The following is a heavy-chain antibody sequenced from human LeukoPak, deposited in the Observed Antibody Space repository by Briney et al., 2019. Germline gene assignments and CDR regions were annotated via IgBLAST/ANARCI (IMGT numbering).Heavy chain of an antibody. CDR1: GYTFTSYY. CDR2: INPSGGST. D-gene: IGHD3-3*01. Sequence: ASVKVSCKASGYTFTSYYMHWVRQAPAQGLEWMGIINPSGGSTSYAQKFQGRVTMTRDMSTSTVYMELSSLRSEDTAVYYCARESAPQTIGLDYWGQGTLVTVSS. V-gene: IGHV1-46*01. J-gene: IGHJ4*02. CDR3: ARESAPQTIGLDY.